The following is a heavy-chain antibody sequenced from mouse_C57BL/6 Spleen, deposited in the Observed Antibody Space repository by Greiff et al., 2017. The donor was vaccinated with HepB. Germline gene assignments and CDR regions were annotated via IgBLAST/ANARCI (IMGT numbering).Heavy chain of an antibody. CDR2: INPSSGYT. D-gene: IGHD4-1*01. V-gene: IGHV1-4*01. CDR1: GYTFTSYT. CDR3: ERWDYYVDY. Sequence: VQLQQSGADLARPGASVKMSCKASGYTFTSYTMHWVKQRPGQGLEWIGYINPSSGYTKYNQKFKDKATLTADKASSTAYMQLSSLTSEDSAVYYCERWDYYVDYWGQGTTLTVSS. J-gene: IGHJ2*01.